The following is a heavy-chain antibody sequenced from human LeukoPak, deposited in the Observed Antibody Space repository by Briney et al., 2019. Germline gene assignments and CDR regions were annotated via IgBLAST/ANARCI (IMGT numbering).Heavy chain of an antibody. CDR3: ARDLSRIAVAGIGDY. CDR1: GGTFSSYA. J-gene: IGHJ4*02. Sequence: SVKVSCKASGGTFSSYAISWVRQAPGQGLEWMGGIIPIFGTANYAQKFQGRVTITADKSTSTAYVELSSLRSEDTAVYYCARDLSRIAVAGIGDYWGQGTLVTVSS. V-gene: IGHV1-69*06. D-gene: IGHD6-19*01. CDR2: IIPIFGTA.